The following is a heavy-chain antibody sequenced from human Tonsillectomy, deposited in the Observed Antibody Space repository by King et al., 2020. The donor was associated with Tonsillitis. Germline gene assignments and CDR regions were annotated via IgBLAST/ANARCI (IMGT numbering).Heavy chain of an antibody. Sequence: DVQLVESGGGLVKPGGSLRLSCAASGFTFSSYSMNWVRQAPGKGLEWVSSISSSSSYIFYADSVKGRFTNSRDNAKNTVYLEMNSLRADDTAVYYCARDPVMVHPTRGLASIHHGWFDPWGQGTLVTVSS. CDR3: ARDPVMVHPTRGLASIHHGWFDP. J-gene: IGHJ5*02. D-gene: IGHD3/OR15-3a*01. CDR1: GFTFSSYS. CDR2: ISSSSSYI. V-gene: IGHV3-21*01.